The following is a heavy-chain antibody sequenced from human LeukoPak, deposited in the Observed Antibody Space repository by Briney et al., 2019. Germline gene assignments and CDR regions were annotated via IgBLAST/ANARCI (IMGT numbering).Heavy chain of an antibody. CDR3: ARDPVIVVVPAAQNDAFDI. D-gene: IGHD2-2*01. V-gene: IGHV1-46*01. CDR2: INPSGGST. Sequence: ASVKVSCKASGYTFTTYYMHWVRQAPGQGLEWMGIINPSGGSTTYAQKFQGRVTITRDTSTNTVYMEVSSLRSEDTAVYYCARDPVIVVVPAAQNDAFDIWGQGTMVTVSS. J-gene: IGHJ3*02. CDR1: GYTFTTYY.